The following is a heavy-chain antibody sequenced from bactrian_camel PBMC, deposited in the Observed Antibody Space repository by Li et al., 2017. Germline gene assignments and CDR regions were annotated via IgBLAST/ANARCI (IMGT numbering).Heavy chain of an antibody. CDR2: ISWSGDST. D-gene: IGHD7*01. CDR1: GYSFDDYS. CDR3: FTFFSRAGGTYLADADFGY. V-gene: IGHV3-1*01. J-gene: IGHJ6*01. Sequence: VQLVESGGGLVQPGGSLRLSCIVSGPSGYSFDDYSMGWIRQAPGKGLEWVSAISWSGDSTNYADSVKGQFTISRDNAKNTVYLQMNSLKPEDTAVYYCFTFFSRAGGTYLADADFGYWGQGTQVTVS.